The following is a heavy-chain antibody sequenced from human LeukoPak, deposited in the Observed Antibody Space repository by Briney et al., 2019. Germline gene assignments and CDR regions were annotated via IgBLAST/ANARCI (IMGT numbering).Heavy chain of an antibody. Sequence: VQPGGSLRLSCAASGFTFSSYAMSWVRQAPGKGLEWVSAISGSGGSTLYADSVKGRFTISRDNSKKTVYLQMNSLRAEDTAVYYCAKDRVAHFFYWYFDLWGRGTLVTVSS. V-gene: IGHV3-23*01. D-gene: IGHD5-12*01. CDR3: AKDRVAHFFYWYFDL. CDR1: GFTFSSYA. CDR2: ISGSGGST. J-gene: IGHJ2*01.